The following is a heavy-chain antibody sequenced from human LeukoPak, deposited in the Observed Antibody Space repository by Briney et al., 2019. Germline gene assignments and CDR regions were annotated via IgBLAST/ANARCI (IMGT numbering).Heavy chain of an antibody. CDR1: AFTFSNYW. CDR2: IKEDGSEI. Sequence: GSLRLSCAASAFTFSNYWMSWFRQAPGKGLEWVANIKEDGSEINYVDSVKGRFTISRDNAKNSLYLQMNSLRVDDTAVYYCARDRGYSTFDYWGQGTLVTVSS. J-gene: IGHJ4*02. D-gene: IGHD4-23*01. CDR3: ARDRGYSTFDY. V-gene: IGHV3-7*01.